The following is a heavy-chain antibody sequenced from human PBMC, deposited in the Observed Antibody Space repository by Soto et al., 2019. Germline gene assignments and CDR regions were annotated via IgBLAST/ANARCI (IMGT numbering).Heavy chain of an antibody. CDR2: IYYSGST. J-gene: IGHJ4*02. D-gene: IGHD5-12*01. CDR3: ARHGSRMATSFPYYFDY. Sequence: SETLSLTCTVSGGSISSYYWSWIRQPPGKGLEWIGYIYYSGSTNYNPSLKSRVTISVDTSKNQFSLKLSSVTAADTAVYYCARHGSRMATSFPYYFDYWGQGTLVTVSS. V-gene: IGHV4-59*08. CDR1: GGSISSYY.